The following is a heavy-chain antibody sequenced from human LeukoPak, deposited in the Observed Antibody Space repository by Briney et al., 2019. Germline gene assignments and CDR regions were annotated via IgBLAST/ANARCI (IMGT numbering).Heavy chain of an antibody. D-gene: IGHD2-15*01. V-gene: IGHV3-53*01. CDR1: GFTVSSNY. J-gene: IGHJ3*02. CDR3: TRRGVLLVDAFDI. CDR2: IYSGGST. Sequence: GGSLRLSCAASGFTVSSNYMSWVRQAPGKGLEWVSVIYSGGSTYYADSVKGRFTISRDNSKNTLYLQMNSLRAEDTAVYYCTRRGVLLVDAFDIWGQGTMVTVSS.